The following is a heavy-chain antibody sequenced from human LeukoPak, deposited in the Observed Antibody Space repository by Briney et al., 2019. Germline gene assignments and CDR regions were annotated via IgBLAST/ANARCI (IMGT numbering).Heavy chain of an antibody. J-gene: IGHJ4*02. CDR3: ARGIVVVPAASPGY. CDR2: ISSSSSYI. CDR1: GFTFSSYS. D-gene: IGHD2-2*01. V-gene: IGHV3-21*01. Sequence: GGSLRLSCAASGFTFSSYSMNWVRQAPGKGLEWVSSISSSSSYIYYADSVKGRFTISRDNAKNSLYLQMNSLRAEDTAVYYCARGIVVVPAASPGYWGQGTLVTVSS.